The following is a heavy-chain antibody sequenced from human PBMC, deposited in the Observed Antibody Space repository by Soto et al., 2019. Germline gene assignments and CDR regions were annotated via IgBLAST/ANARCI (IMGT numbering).Heavy chain of an antibody. CDR3: ASEQWAGGMDV. CDR2: ISSSSSYI. V-gene: IGHV3-21*06. J-gene: IGHJ6*02. CDR1: GFTFSSYS. Sequence: GGSLRLSCAASGFTFSSYSMNWVRQAPGKGLEWVSSISSSSSYIYYADSVKGRFTISRDNAKNSLYLQMNSLRSEDTAVYYCASEQWAGGMDVWGQGTTVTVSS. D-gene: IGHD6-19*01.